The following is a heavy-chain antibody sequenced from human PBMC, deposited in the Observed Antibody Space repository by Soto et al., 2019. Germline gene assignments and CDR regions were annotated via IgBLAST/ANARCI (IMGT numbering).Heavy chain of an antibody. CDR2: IYYSGST. V-gene: IGHV4-39*01. CDR1: GGSISSSSYY. Sequence: SETLSLTCTVSGGSISSSSYYWGWIRQPPGKGLEWIGSIYYSGSTYYNPSLKSRVTISVDTSKNQFSLKLSSVTAADTAVYYCASDSPIPSATSIAVAGNFDYWGQGTLVTVSS. D-gene: IGHD6-19*01. J-gene: IGHJ4*02. CDR3: ASDSPIPSATSIAVAGNFDY.